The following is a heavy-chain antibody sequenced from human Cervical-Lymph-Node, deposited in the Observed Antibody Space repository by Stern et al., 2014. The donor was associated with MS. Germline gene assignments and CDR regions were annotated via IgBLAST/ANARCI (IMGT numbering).Heavy chain of an antibody. CDR1: GFTFDDYA. J-gene: IGHJ4*02. Sequence: EVQLVESGGGLVQPGRSLRLSCAASGFTFDDYAMHWVRQPPGQGLEWVSGISWNSGSIGYADSVKGRFAIARDNANNCLYLQMNSLRAEDTELYDCAKDTYYYGSGSETAIDYWGQGTLVTVPS. D-gene: IGHD3-10*01. CDR3: AKDTYYYGSGSETAIDY. CDR2: ISWNSGSI. V-gene: IGHV3-9*01.